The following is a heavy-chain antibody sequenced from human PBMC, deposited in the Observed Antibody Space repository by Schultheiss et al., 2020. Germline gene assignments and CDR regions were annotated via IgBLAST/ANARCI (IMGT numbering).Heavy chain of an antibody. J-gene: IGHJ4*02. CDR3: ASGLGRFGELLVDY. Sequence: SETLSLTCTVSGDSFSSSAYCWVWIRQPPGKGLEWIGTIYYGGTTNYNPSLRSRVTISEDTSKNHFSLRLSSVTAADTAVYYCASGLGRFGELLVDYWGQGTLVTVSS. CDR2: IYYGGTT. V-gene: IGHV4-39*02. CDR1: GDSFSSSAYC. D-gene: IGHD3-10*01.